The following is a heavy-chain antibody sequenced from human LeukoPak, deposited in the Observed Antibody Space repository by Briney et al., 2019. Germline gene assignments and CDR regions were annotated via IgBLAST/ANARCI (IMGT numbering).Heavy chain of an antibody. J-gene: IGHJ4*02. Sequence: GESLKISCRASGYSFTTYWIGWVRQMPGKGLEWTGIIYPGDSDTRYSPSFQGQVTMSADKSINTAYLQWSSLKASDTAMYYCARRQGCSSTSCPPDSWGQGTLVTVSS. CDR2: IYPGDSDT. CDR1: GYSFTTYW. V-gene: IGHV5-51*01. CDR3: ARRQGCSSTSCPPDS. D-gene: IGHD2-2*01.